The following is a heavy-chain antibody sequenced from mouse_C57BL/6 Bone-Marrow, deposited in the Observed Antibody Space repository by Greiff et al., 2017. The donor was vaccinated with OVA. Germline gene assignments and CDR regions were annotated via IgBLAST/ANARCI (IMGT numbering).Heavy chain of an antibody. CDR1: GFSINSDCY. Sequence: EVQRVESGPSLVRPSQTLSLTCTVTGFSINSDCYWIWIRQFPGNKLEYIGYTCYSGITYYNPSLESRTYITRDTSKNQFSLKLSSVTTEDTATYYCARGRYSSYDYAMDYWGQGTSVTVSS. J-gene: IGHJ4*01. CDR2: TCYSGIT. D-gene: IGHD1-1*01. CDR3: ARGRYSSYDYAMDY. V-gene: IGHV3-3*01.